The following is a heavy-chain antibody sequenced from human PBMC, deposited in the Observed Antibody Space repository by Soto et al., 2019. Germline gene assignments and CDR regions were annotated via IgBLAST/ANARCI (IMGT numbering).Heavy chain of an antibody. CDR1: GFTVSSNY. J-gene: IGHJ3*01. Sequence: GSRLLACSPSGFTVSSNYMNWVRQAPGKGLEWVSIIYSDGSTYYADYVKGRFTISRDNSKNTLYLQMDSLRAEDKAVYFCARGLKIRHDAFDLWGPGTMVTV. CDR3: ARGLKIRHDAFDL. V-gene: IGHV3-53*01. CDR2: IYSDGST. D-gene: IGHD3-22*01.